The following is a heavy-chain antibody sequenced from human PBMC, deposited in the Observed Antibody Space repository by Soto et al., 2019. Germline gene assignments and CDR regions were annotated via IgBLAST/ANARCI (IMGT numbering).Heavy chain of an antibody. CDR2: ISSSSSYI. J-gene: IGHJ6*02. V-gene: IGHV3-21*01. CDR3: ARDSRSQRQQRTNRYGMDV. D-gene: IGHD6-13*01. Sequence: PGGSLRLSCAASGFTFSSYSMNWVRQAPGKGLEWVSSISSSSSYIYYADSVKGRFTISRDNAKNSLYLQMNSLRAEDTAVYYSARDSRSQRQQRTNRYGMDVWGQGTAVPVSS. CDR1: GFTFSSYS.